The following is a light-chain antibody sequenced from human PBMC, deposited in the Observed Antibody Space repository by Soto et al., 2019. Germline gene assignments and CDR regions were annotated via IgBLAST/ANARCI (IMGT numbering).Light chain of an antibody. J-gene: IGLJ2*01. Sequence: QSALTQPRSVSGSPGQSVTISCTGTSSDVGGYNYVSWFQQPPGKAPKLIIYDVSKRPSGVPDRFSGSKSGNTASLIISGLQAEDEADYYCCSYAGSYLVFGGGTKLTVL. CDR3: CSYAGSYLV. V-gene: IGLV2-11*01. CDR2: DVS. CDR1: SSDVGGYNY.